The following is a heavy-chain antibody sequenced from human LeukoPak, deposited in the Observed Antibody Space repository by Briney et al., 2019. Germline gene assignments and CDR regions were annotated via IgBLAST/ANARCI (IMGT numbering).Heavy chain of an antibody. J-gene: IGHJ4*02. CDR1: GGSISSHY. V-gene: IGHV4-4*07. Sequence: SETLSLTCTVSGGSISSHYWSWIRQPAGKGLEWIGRIYTSGSTNYNASLTSRVSMSVDTSKNQFSLKLSSVTAADTAVFYCARENSGSYREFDYWGQGTLVTVSS. CDR2: IYTSGST. CDR3: ARENSGSYREFDY. D-gene: IGHD1-26*01.